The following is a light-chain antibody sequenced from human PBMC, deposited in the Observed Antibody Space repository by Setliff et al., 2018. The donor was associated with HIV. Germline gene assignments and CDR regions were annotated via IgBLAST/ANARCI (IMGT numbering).Light chain of an antibody. CDR3: SSYAGSSFYA. Sequence: QSALTQPPSASGSPGQSVTISCTGTSSDVGGYNFVSWYQHHPGNAPKLMIYDVSKRPSGVPDRFSGSKSGNTASLTVSGLQAEDEADYYCSSYAGSSFYAFGTGTKV. CDR1: SSDVGGYNF. V-gene: IGLV2-8*01. CDR2: DVS. J-gene: IGLJ1*01.